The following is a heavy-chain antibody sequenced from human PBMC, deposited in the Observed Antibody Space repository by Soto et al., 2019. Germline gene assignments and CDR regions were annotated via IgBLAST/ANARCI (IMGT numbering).Heavy chain of an antibody. CDR3: VTGTHHADDAYDI. V-gene: IGHV3-7*01. CDR1: GFTFSSYW. D-gene: IGHD2-8*02. Sequence: GESLKISCAASGFTFSSYWMSWVRQAPGKGLEWVANIKQDGSEKYYVDSVKGRFTISRDNAKNSLFLQMRSLRVEDTAVYYCVTGTHHADDAYDIWGQGTMVTVSS. CDR2: IKQDGSEK. J-gene: IGHJ3*02.